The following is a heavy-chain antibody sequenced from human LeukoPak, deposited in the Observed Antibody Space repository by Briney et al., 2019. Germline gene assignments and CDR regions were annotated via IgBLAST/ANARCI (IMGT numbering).Heavy chain of an antibody. D-gene: IGHD3-16*02. CDR2: TSAYNGNT. CDR1: GYTFTSYG. J-gene: IGHJ4*02. V-gene: IGHV1-18*01. Sequence: GASVKVSCKASGYTFTSYGISWVRQAPGQGLEWMGWTSAYNGNTNYAQELQGRVTMTTDTSTSTAYMELRSLRSDDTAVYYCARSFPYSYYDYTWGSYRPLFDYWGQGTLVTVSS. CDR3: ARSFPYSYYDYTWGSYRPLFDY.